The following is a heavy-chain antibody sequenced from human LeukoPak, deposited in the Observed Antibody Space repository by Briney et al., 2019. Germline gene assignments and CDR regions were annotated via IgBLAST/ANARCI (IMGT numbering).Heavy chain of an antibody. CDR1: GFTFDDYA. D-gene: IGHD3-10*01. J-gene: IGHJ6*02. CDR3: AREGPGRYYGSGSYAYYYYYGMDV. V-gene: IGHV3-9*01. CDR2: ISWNSGSI. Sequence: GGSLRLSCAASGFTFDDYAMHWVRQAPGKGLEWVSSISWNSGSIGYADSVKGRFTISRDNAKNSLYLQMNSLRAEDTAVYYCAREGPGRYYGSGSYAYYYYYGMDVWGQGTTVTVSS.